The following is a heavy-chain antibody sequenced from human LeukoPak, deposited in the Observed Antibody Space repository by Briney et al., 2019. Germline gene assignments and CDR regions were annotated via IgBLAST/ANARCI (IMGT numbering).Heavy chain of an antibody. D-gene: IGHD6-19*01. CDR1: GYTFTSYD. Sequence: ASVKVSCKASGYTFTSYDINWVRQATGQGLEWMGWMNPNSGNTGYAQKFKGRVTMTRNTSIITAYMELSSLRSEDTAVYYCARGRGYSSGWYGDWFDPWGQGTLVTVSS. CDR3: ARGRGYSSGWYGDWFDP. CDR2: MNPNSGNT. J-gene: IGHJ5*02. V-gene: IGHV1-8*01.